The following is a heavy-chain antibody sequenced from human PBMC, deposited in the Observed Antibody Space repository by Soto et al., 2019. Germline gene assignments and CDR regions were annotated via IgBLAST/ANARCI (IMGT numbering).Heavy chain of an antibody. J-gene: IGHJ5*02. CDR3: AEHHESGSGSYYPS. D-gene: IGHD3-10*01. CDR2: ISAYNGNT. Sequence: GASVKVSCKASGYTFTSYGISWVRQAPGQGLEWMGWISAYNGNTNYAQKLQGRVTMTTDTSTSTAYMELSSLRSEDTAVYYCAEHHESGSGSYYPSWGQGTLVTVSS. V-gene: IGHV1-18*01. CDR1: GYTFTSYG.